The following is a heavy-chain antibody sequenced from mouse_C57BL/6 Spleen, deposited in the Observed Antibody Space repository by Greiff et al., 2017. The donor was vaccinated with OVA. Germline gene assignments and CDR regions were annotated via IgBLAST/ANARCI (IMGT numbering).Heavy chain of an antibody. J-gene: IGHJ4*01. Sequence: EVKVVESGPELVKPGASVKISCKASGYSFTDYNMNWVKQSNGKSLEWIGVINPNYGTTSYNQKFKGKATLTVDQSSSTAYMQLNSLTSEDSAVYDCARSGGHGYAMDYWGQGTSVTVSS. CDR2: INPNYGTT. D-gene: IGHD3-1*01. CDR1: GYSFTDYN. CDR3: ARSGGHGYAMDY. V-gene: IGHV1-39*01.